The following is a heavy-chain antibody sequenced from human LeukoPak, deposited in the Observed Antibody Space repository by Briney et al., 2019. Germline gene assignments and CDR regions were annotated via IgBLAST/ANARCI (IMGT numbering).Heavy chain of an antibody. CDR1: GFTLSSYW. Sequence: GGSLRLSCAASGFTLSSYWTHWVRQVPGKGLVWVSRIDTDASKTNYADSVKGRFTISRDNAKNTLYLQMNSLRSEDTAVYYCARDEGANWRKENWFDPWGQGTLVTVSS. V-gene: IGHV3-74*01. CDR2: IDTDASKT. CDR3: ARDEGANWRKENWFDP. D-gene: IGHD1-20*01. J-gene: IGHJ5*02.